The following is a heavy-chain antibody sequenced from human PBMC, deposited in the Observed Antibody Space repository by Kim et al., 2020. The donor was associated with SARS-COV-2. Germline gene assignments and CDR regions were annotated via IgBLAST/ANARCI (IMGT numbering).Heavy chain of an antibody. CDR2: IFYSGAT. V-gene: IGHV4-59*02. J-gene: IGHJ6*02. Sequence: SETLSLTCTVSGGFVTSYYWSWIRQPPGKGLEWIGYIFYSGATNYNPSLKSRVTISVDTSKNQFSLRLGSLTAADTAVYYCARDHWNDANYYGTDVWGQGTTVIVSS. CDR3: ARDHWNDANYYGTDV. CDR1: GGFVTSYY. D-gene: IGHD1-1*01.